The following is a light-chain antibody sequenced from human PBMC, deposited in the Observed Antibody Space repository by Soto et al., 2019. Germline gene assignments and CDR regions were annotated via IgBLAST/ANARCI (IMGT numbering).Light chain of an antibody. J-gene: IGLJ3*02. CDR1: RGHSTYA. V-gene: IGLV4-69*02. Sequence: QSVLTQSPSASASLGASVKLTCTLSRGHSTYAIAWHQQQPEKGPRYLMKLNSDGSHSKGEGIPDRFSGSSSGAERYLTISSLQYEDEADYYCQTWGTGIRVFGGGTKLTVL. CDR3: QTWGTGIRV. CDR2: LNSDGSH.